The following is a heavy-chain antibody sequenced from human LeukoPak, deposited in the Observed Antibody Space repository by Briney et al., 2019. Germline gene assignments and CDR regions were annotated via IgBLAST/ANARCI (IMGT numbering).Heavy chain of an antibody. CDR3: AKDAPRGYSSGWLPRAEYFQH. Sequence: PGGSLTHSCVGSGFTFSTYALSWLGQAPGKGLAWVSAINGSCSSTYYADSVEGRFTTSRDNSKNTLYLQMHSLRAEDTAIYYCAKDAPRGYSSGWLPRAEYFQHWGQGTLVTVSS. CDR2: INGSCSST. V-gene: IGHV3-23*01. J-gene: IGHJ1*01. CDR1: GFTFSTYA. D-gene: IGHD6-19*01.